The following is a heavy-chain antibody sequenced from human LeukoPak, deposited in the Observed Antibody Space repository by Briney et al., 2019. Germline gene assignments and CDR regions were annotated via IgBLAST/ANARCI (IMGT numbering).Heavy chain of an antibody. V-gene: IGHV3-30*04. CDR3: AREPGRYSSSWSFDY. Sequence: PGGSLRLSCAASGFTFSSYAMHWVRQAPGKGLEWVAVISYDGSNKYYADSVKGRFTISRDNSKNTLYLQMNSLRAEDTAVYYCAREPGRYSSSWSFDYWGQGTLVTVSS. D-gene: IGHD6-13*01. CDR1: GFTFSSYA. CDR2: ISYDGSNK. J-gene: IGHJ4*02.